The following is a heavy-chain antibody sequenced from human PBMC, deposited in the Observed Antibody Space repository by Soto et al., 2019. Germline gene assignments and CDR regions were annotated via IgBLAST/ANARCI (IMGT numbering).Heavy chain of an antibody. CDR2: ILSSGGSI. V-gene: IGHV3-21*01. CDR3: VRDSGEQLVRPGFYYYYMDV. Sequence: EVQLVESGGGLVKPGGSLRLSCAASGVTFSSFSFNWVRQAPGKGLEWVSFILSSGGSIYYADPVKGRFTIFRDNAKNSLDRQMNTLKDEATAVYYCVRDSGEQLVRPGFYYYYMDVWGKGTTVTVSS. J-gene: IGHJ6*03. CDR1: GVTFSSFS. D-gene: IGHD6-6*01.